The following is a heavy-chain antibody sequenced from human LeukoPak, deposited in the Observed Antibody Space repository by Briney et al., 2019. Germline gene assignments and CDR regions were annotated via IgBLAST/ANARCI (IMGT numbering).Heavy chain of an antibody. Sequence: PGGSLRLSCAASGFTFDDYGMSWVRQAPGKGLEWVSLISWDGGSTYYADSVKGRFTISRDNSKNSLYLQMNSLRTEDTALYYCARGRRRYSSYDAFDIWGQGTMVTVSS. J-gene: IGHJ3*02. CDR2: ISWDGGST. D-gene: IGHD5-18*01. V-gene: IGHV3-43*02. CDR1: GFTFDDYG. CDR3: ARGRRRYSSYDAFDI.